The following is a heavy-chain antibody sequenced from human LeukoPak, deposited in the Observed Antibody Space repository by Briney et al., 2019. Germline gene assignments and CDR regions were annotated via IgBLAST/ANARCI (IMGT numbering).Heavy chain of an antibody. J-gene: IGHJ6*03. V-gene: IGHV4-61*02. D-gene: IGHD3-3*01. CDR3: ARESYYDFWSGYYMDV. CDR1: GGSISSGSYY. Sequence: SETLSLTCTVSGGSISSGSYYWSWIWQPAGKGLEWIGRIYTSGSTNYNPSLKSRVTISVETSKNQFSLKLSSVTAADTAVYYCARESYYDFWSGYYMDVWGKGTAVTVSS. CDR2: IYTSGST.